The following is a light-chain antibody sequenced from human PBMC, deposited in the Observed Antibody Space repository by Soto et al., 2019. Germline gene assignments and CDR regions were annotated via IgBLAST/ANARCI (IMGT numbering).Light chain of an antibody. V-gene: IGKV3-15*01. CDR1: QSVSNN. CDR2: GDS. Sequence: EVVLTQSPGTLSMSPGERATLSCRASQSVSNNLAWYQQKPGQAPRLLIYGDSTRATGVPARFSGSGSGTEFTLTITGLQSEDIAIYYCHQYNHWPPLYSFGQETRLEIK. CDR3: HQYNHWPPLYS. J-gene: IGKJ2*01.